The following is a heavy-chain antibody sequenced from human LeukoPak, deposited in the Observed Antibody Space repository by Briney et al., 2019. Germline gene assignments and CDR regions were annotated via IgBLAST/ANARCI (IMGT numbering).Heavy chain of an antibody. J-gene: IGHJ4*02. Sequence: GGSLRLSCVASGFTFTSYTIYWVRQAQGKGLEYVSAISGDGDNTFYANSVKGRFTISRDNSKNTLYLQMGSLRAEDMAVYYCARRGGGDSDYYFDYWGQGTLVTVSS. V-gene: IGHV3-64*01. CDR3: ARRGGGDSDYYFDY. D-gene: IGHD4-17*01. CDR1: GFTFTSYT. CDR2: ISGDGDNT.